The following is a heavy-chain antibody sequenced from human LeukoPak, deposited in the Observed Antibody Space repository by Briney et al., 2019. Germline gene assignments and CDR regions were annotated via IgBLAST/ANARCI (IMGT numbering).Heavy chain of an antibody. J-gene: IGHJ4*02. CDR3: ARIRGSGACDSGYSRWDFDY. D-gene: IGHD3-10*01. CDR2: INPNSGDT. Sequence: GSVKGSCKASGYTFTYYYFHWVRQAPGQGLEWMGWINPNSGDTNYAQKFQGRVTLTRDTSISTAYMNLSSLRSDDTAVYYCARIRGSGACDSGYSRWDFDYWGQGTLVTVSS. CDR1: GYTFTYYY. V-gene: IGHV1-2*02.